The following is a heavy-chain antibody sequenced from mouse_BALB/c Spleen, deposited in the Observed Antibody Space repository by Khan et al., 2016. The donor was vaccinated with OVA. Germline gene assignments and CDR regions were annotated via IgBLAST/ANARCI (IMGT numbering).Heavy chain of an antibody. V-gene: IGHV2-6-1*01. CDR2: IWSDGST. Sequence: QVQLKESGPGLVAPSQSLSITCTISGFSLTNYGIHWVRQPPGKGLEWLVVIWSDGSTTYNSALKSRLTISKDNSKSQVFLKMNSLQTDDTAMYFCARQPYYHYNIMDYWGQGNSVTVSS. CDR1: GFSLTNYG. CDR3: ARQPYYHYNIMDY. D-gene: IGHD2-10*01. J-gene: IGHJ4*01.